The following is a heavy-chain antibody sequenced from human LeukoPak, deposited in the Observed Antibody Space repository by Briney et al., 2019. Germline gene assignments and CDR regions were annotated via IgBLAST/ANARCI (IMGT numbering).Heavy chain of an antibody. CDR1: GFTFSNAW. V-gene: IGHV3-23*01. CDR3: AKGKYSSGGVPDY. Sequence: GGSLRLSCTASGFTFSNAWMSWVRQAPGKGLEWVSSISGGGEGTYYADSVKGRFTVSRDNSKNTLYLQINSLRGEDTAVYYCAKGKYSSGGVPDYWGQGTLVTVSS. J-gene: IGHJ4*02. D-gene: IGHD6-19*01. CDR2: ISGGGEGT.